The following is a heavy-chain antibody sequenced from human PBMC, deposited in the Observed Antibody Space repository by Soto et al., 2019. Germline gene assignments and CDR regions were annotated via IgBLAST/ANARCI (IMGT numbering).Heavy chain of an antibody. CDR2: MNPNSGNT. D-gene: IGHD2-15*01. J-gene: IGHJ5*02. CDR1: GYTFTSYD. V-gene: IGHV1-8*01. CDR3: ARGPARGRNIVVVVAATRRNWFDP. Sequence: QVQLVQSGAEVKKPGASVKVSCKASGYTFTSYDINWVRQATGQGLEWMGWMNPNSGNTGYAQKFQGRVTMTRNTSISTAYMELSSLRSEDTAVYYCARGPARGRNIVVVVAATRRNWFDPWGQGTLVTVSS.